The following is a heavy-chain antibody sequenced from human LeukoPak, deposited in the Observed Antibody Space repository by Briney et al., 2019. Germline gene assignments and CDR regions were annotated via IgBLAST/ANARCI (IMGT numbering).Heavy chain of an antibody. J-gene: IGHJ4*02. V-gene: IGHV4-39*07. CDR1: GGSISSSSYY. CDR2: IYYSGST. CDR3: ARDSVGKNLGRVFDY. Sequence: SETLSLTCTVSGGSISSSSYYWGWIRQPPGKGLEWIGSIYYSGSTYYNPSLKSRVTISVDTSKNQFSLKLSSVTAADTAVYYCARDSVGKNLGRVFDYWGQGTLVTVSS. D-gene: IGHD1-26*01.